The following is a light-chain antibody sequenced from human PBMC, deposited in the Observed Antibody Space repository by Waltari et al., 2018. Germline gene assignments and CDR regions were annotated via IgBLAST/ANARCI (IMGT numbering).Light chain of an antibody. V-gene: IGKV1-39*01. CDR2: AAS. CDR1: QSISSY. J-gene: IGKJ4*01. Sequence: DIQMTQSPSSLSASLGDSVTITCRASQSISSYLNWYQQKPGVAPKLLIYAASSLRNGVPSRFSGSGSGTDFSPTISSLQPEDFATYYCQQSFSTPLTFGGGTKVEIK. CDR3: QQSFSTPLT.